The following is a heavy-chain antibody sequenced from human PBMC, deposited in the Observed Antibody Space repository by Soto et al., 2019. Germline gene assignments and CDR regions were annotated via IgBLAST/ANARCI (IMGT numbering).Heavy chain of an antibody. J-gene: IGHJ4*02. CDR3: AKGSDYDTSGYFIFDY. CDR1: GFIFDDYA. D-gene: IGHD3-22*01. Sequence: EVQLVESGGGLVQPGRSLRLSCATSGFIFDDYAMHWVRQAAGKGLEWVSGISWNSGNTGYADSVKGRFTISRDNAKNSLYLQMNSLRTEDTALYYCAKGSDYDTSGYFIFDYWGQGTLVTVSS. V-gene: IGHV3-9*01. CDR2: ISWNSGNT.